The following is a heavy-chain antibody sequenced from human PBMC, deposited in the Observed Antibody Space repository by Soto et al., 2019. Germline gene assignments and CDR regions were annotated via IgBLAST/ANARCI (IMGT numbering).Heavy chain of an antibody. CDR1: GGSISSSSYY. CDR2: IYYSGSS. D-gene: IGHD3-3*01. J-gene: IGHJ3*02. V-gene: IGHV4-39*01. CDR3: ARSKYVFWTTDGFDI. Sequence: LSLTCTVSGGSISSSSYYWGWIRQPPGKGLEWIGSIYYSGSSYYNPSLKSRVTISVDTSKNQFSLKLSSVTAADTAVYYCARSKYVFWTTDGFDIWGEGTMVTV.